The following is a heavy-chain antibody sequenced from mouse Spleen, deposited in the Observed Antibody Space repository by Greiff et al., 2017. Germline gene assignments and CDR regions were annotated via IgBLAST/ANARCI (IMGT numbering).Heavy chain of an antibody. Sequence: VQLKESGAELVKPGASVKLSCTASGFNIKDYYMHWVKQRTEQGLEWIGRIDPEDGETKYAPKFQGKATITADTSSNTAYLQLSSLTSEDTAVYYCARSGTVVATDYAMDYWGQGTSVTVSS. CDR3: ARSGTVVATDYAMDY. CDR1: GFNIKDYY. CDR2: IDPEDGET. J-gene: IGHJ4*01. D-gene: IGHD1-1*01. V-gene: IGHV14-2*01.